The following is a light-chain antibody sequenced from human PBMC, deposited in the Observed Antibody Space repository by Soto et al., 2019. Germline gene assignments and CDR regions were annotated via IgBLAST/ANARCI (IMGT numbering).Light chain of an antibody. J-gene: IGLJ1*01. Sequence: QSVLTQPPSASGTPGQRVTISCSGSSSNIGSKTVNWYQQVPGTAPKLLIYSNNHRPSGVPDRFSGSKSGTSASLAISGLRSEYEADYYCAAWDDSLNGSYVFGTGTKVTVL. CDR3: AAWDDSLNGSYV. V-gene: IGLV1-44*01. CDR2: SNN. CDR1: SSNIGSKT.